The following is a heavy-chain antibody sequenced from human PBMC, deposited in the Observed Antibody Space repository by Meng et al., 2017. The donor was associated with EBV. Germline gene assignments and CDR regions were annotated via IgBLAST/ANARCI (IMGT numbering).Heavy chain of an antibody. CDR1: GGPFSSYA. Sequence: QVRRVQAGAGVKKPGSSVEVACKASGGPFSSYAISWVRQAPGQGLEWMGGIIPIFGTANYAQKFQGRVTITADKSTSTAYMELSSLRSEDTAVYYCARAEIAAAGRLDYWGQGTLVTVSS. CDR3: ARAEIAAAGRLDY. J-gene: IGHJ4*02. V-gene: IGHV1-69*06. D-gene: IGHD6-13*01. CDR2: IIPIFGTA.